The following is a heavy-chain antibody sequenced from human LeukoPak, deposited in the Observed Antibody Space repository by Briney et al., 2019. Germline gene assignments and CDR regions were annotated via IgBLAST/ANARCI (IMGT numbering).Heavy chain of an antibody. Sequence: GASVKVSCKASGCIFTGYYMHWVRQAPGQGLEWMGRIIPILGIANYAQKFQGRVTITADKSTSTAYMELSSLRSEDTAVYYCAREMRAGPLDYWGQGTLVTVSS. CDR1: GCIFTGYY. J-gene: IGHJ4*02. V-gene: IGHV1-69*04. D-gene: IGHD6-19*01. CDR3: AREMRAGPLDY. CDR2: IIPILGIA.